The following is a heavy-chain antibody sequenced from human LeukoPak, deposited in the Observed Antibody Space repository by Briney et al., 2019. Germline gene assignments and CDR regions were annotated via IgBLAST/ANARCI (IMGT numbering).Heavy chain of an antibody. Sequence: TLSLTXTVSGGSISSYYWSWIRQPAGKGLEWIGRIYTSGGTNYNPSLKSRVTMSVDTSKNQFSLKLSSVTAADTAVYYCARVQWLALGDAFDIWGQGTMVTVSS. CDR1: GGSISSYY. CDR2: IYTSGGT. V-gene: IGHV4-4*07. D-gene: IGHD6-19*01. CDR3: ARVQWLALGDAFDI. J-gene: IGHJ3*02.